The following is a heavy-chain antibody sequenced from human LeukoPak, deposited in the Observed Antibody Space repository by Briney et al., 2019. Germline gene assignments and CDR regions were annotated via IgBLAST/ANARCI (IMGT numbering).Heavy chain of an antibody. Sequence: WASVKVSCKVSGYTLTELSMHWVRQAPGKGLEWMGGFDPEDGETIYAQKFQGRVTMTEDTSTDTAYMELSSLRSEDTAVYYCATIRGNFWNDLDGMDVWGQGTTVTVSS. V-gene: IGHV1-24*01. D-gene: IGHD1-1*01. J-gene: IGHJ6*02. CDR3: ATIRGNFWNDLDGMDV. CDR2: FDPEDGET. CDR1: GYTLTELS.